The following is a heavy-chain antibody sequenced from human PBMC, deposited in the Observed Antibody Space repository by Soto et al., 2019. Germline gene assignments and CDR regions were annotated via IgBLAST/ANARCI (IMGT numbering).Heavy chain of an antibody. J-gene: IGHJ6*02. D-gene: IGHD2-8*01. CDR1: GYSFTDYH. CDR3: ARGDSTDCSNGVCSFFYNHDMDV. V-gene: IGHV1-2*04. CDR2: INPKSGGT. Sequence: ASVKVSCKASGYSFTDYHIHWVRQAPGRGLEWLGRINPKSGGTSTAQKFQGWVTMTTDISISTASMELTRLTSDDTAIYYCARGDSTDCSNGVCSFFYNHDMDVWGQGTTVTVSS.